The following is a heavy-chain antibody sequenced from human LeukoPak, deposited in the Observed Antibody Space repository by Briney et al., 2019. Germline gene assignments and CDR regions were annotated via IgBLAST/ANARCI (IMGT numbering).Heavy chain of an antibody. CDR3: ARGHVVPAPLRFDP. Sequence: GASVKVSCKASGGTFSSYAISWVRQAPGQGLEWMGGIIPIFGTANYAQKFQGRVTMTRDTSTSTVYMELSSLRSEDTAVYYCARGHVVPAPLRFDPWGQGTLVTVSS. V-gene: IGHV1-69*05. CDR2: IIPIFGTA. CDR1: GGTFSSYA. D-gene: IGHD2-2*01. J-gene: IGHJ5*02.